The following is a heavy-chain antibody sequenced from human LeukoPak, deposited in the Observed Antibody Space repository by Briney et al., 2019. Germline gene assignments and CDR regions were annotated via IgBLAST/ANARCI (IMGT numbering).Heavy chain of an antibody. J-gene: IGHJ3*02. Sequence: GGSLRLSCAASGFTFSSYAMHWVRQAPGKGLEWVAVISYDGSNKYYADSVKGRFTISRDNSKNTLYLQMNSLRAEDTAVYYCARPFYDFWSGGYDAFDIWGQGTMATVSS. D-gene: IGHD3-3*01. CDR1: GFTFSSYA. CDR3: ARPFYDFWSGGYDAFDI. CDR2: ISYDGSNK. V-gene: IGHV3-30-3*01.